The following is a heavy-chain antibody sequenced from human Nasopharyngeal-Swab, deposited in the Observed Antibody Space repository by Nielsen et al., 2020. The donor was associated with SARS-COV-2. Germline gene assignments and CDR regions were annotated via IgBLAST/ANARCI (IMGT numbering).Heavy chain of an antibody. CDR1: GFTFSSYA. D-gene: IGHD2-8*01. Sequence: GESLKISCAASGFTFSSYAMNWVRQAPGKGLEWVSAISGSGGVTFYADSVKGRFTISRDNYKNTLYLRMNSLRAEDTAVYYCAKDSCTNGVCYYDYWGQGTLVTVSS. CDR3: AKDSCTNGVCYYDY. V-gene: IGHV3-23*01. J-gene: IGHJ4*02. CDR2: ISGSGGVT.